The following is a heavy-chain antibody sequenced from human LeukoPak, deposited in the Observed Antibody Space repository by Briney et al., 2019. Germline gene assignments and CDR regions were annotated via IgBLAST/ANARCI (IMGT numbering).Heavy chain of an antibody. Sequence: PSETLSLTCIVSGGSISSYYWSWIRQPAGKGLEWIGRIYTSGSTNYNPSLKSRVTMSVDTSKNQFSLKLSSVTAADTAVYYCARVVAAKAAMNWFDPWGQGTLVTVSS. D-gene: IGHD6-25*01. J-gene: IGHJ5*02. CDR2: IYTSGST. CDR3: ARVVAAKAAMNWFDP. V-gene: IGHV4-4*07. CDR1: GGSISSYY.